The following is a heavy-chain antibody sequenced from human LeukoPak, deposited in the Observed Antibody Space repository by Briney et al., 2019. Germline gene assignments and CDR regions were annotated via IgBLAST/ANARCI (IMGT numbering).Heavy chain of an antibody. J-gene: IGHJ4*02. Sequence: GGSLRLSCAASGFTFSSYGMHWVRQAPGKGLEWVAFIRYDGSNKYYADSVKGRFTISRDNSKNTLYLQMNSLRAEDTAVYYCAKDGREFDWFDYWGQGTLVTVSS. V-gene: IGHV3-30*02. CDR2: IRYDGSNK. CDR3: AKDGREFDWFDY. D-gene: IGHD3-9*01. CDR1: GFTFSSYG.